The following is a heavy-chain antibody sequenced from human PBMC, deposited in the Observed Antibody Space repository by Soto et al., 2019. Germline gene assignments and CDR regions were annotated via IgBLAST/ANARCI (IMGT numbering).Heavy chain of an antibody. J-gene: IGHJ4*02. Sequence: GASVEVSSKAPGGTFSSNAICWVRQAPGQGFEWMGGIIPIFGTANYAQKFQGRVTSTADESTRTAYMELSSLRSEDTAVYQWARWNQLGEHYLDYWRKGTRVAVSS. V-gene: IGHV1-69*01. CDR2: IIPIFGTA. CDR1: GGTFSSNA. D-gene: IGHD2-2*01. CDR3: ARWNQLGEHYLDY.